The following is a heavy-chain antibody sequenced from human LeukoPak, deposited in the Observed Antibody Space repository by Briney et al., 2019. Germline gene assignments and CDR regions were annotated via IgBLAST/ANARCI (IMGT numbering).Heavy chain of an antibody. CDR2: ISAYNGNT. J-gene: IGHJ6*02. CDR3: ARAVASTGSDYYYYGMDV. D-gene: IGHD3-10*01. CDR1: GYTFSTYG. Sequence: GASVKVSCKASGYTFSTYGITWVRQAPGQGLEWMGWISAYNGNTNYAQKLQGRVTMTTDTSTSTAYMELRSLRSDDTAVYYCARAVASTGSDYYYYGMDVWGQGTTVTVSS. V-gene: IGHV1-18*01.